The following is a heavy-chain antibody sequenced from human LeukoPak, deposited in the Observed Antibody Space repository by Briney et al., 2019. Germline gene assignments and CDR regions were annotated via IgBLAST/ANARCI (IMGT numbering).Heavy chain of an antibody. CDR2: ISYDGSNK. V-gene: IGHV3-30-3*01. CDR3: ARGAIVVIDY. Sequence: GRSLRLSCAASGFTFSSYAMHWVRQTPGKGLEWVAVISYDGSNKYNADSVKGRFTISRDKAKNSLYLQMNSLRAEDTAVYYCARGAIVVIDYWGQGTLVTVSS. J-gene: IGHJ4*02. D-gene: IGHD3-22*01. CDR1: GFTFSSYA.